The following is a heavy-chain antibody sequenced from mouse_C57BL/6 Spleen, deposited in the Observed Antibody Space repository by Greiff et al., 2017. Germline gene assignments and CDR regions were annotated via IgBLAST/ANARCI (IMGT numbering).Heavy chain of an antibody. Sequence: QVQLKESGAELVRPGASVTLSCKASGYTFTDYEMHWVKQTPVHGLEWIGAIDPETGGTAYNQKFKGKAILTAEKSSSTAYMELRSLRSVDSAVYYCKRGDYSSTSLYYCDYWGQGTTLTVSS. V-gene: IGHV1-15*01. CDR2: IDPETGGT. CDR1: GYTFTDYE. D-gene: IGHD6-1*01. CDR3: KRGDYSSTSLYYCDY. J-gene: IGHJ2*01.